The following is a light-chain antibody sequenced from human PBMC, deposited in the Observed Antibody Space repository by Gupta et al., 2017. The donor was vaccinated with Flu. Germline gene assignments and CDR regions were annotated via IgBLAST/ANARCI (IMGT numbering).Light chain of an antibody. CDR2: SAS. V-gene: IGKV4-1*01. CDR3: HQYHSTPLT. J-gene: IGKJ4*01. Sequence: NDKSSRSVFYDVNSNNYLAWYQQKPGQPPKLLVSSASTRESGVPYRFSGSGSATDFTLTITSLQAEDVAVYYCHQYHSTPLTFGGGTKVEIK. CDR1: RSVFYDVNSNNY.